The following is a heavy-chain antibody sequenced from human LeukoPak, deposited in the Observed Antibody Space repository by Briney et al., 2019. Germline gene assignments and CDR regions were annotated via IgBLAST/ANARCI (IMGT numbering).Heavy chain of an antibody. CDR2: IRSKTYGGTT. J-gene: IGHJ4*02. Sequence: PGGSLRLSCTASGFTFGDYVMNWVRQAPGKGLEWVGFIRSKTYGGTTEYAASVKGRFTISRDDSKSIAYLQMSSPNTEDTALYYCTASTTVRPNDYWGQGTLVTVSS. D-gene: IGHD4-17*01. CDR1: GFTFGDYV. CDR3: TASTTVRPNDY. V-gene: IGHV3-49*04.